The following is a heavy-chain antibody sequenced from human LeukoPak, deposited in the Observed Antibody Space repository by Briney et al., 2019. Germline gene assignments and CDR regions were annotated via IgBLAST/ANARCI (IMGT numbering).Heavy chain of an antibody. D-gene: IGHD1-26*01. J-gene: IGHJ6*03. Sequence: SETLSLTCTVSDDPINSGVYYWNWIRQPAGKGLEWIGYIYTSGTTTNSNPSLKSRVAISLDTSKNHFSLKLSSVTAADTAVYYCARAKKRSGRSRNFYLDVWGKGTTVTVSS. CDR2: IYTSGTTT. CDR1: DDPINSGVYY. CDR3: ARAKKRSGRSRNFYLDV. V-gene: IGHV4-61*09.